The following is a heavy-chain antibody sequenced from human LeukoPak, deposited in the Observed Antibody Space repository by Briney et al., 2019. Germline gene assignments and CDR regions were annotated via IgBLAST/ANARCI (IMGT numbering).Heavy chain of an antibody. CDR2: INPNSGGT. D-gene: IGHD6-19*01. V-gene: IGHV1-2*06. CDR1: GYTFTGYY. CDR3: ARVPSSGWYGAVYFDY. J-gene: IGHJ4*02. Sequence: ASVKVSCXASGYTFTGYYMHWVRPAPGQGLEWMGRINPNSGGTNYAQKFQGRVTMTRDTSISTAYMELSRLRSDNTAVYYCARVPSSGWYGAVYFDYWGQGTLVTVSS.